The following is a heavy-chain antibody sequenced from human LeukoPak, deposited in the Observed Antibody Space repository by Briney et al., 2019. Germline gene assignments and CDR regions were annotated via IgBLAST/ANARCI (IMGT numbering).Heavy chain of an antibody. V-gene: IGHV4-59*01. CDR2: IYYSGST. J-gene: IGHJ6*03. Sequence: SETLSLTCTVSGGSISSYYWSWIRQPPGKGLEWIGYIYYSGSTNYNPSLKSRVTISVDTSKNQFSLKLSSVTAADTAVYYCATTPITIFGVAYFYMDVWGKGITVTVSS. CDR1: GGSISSYY. CDR3: ATTPITIFGVAYFYMDV. D-gene: IGHD3-3*01.